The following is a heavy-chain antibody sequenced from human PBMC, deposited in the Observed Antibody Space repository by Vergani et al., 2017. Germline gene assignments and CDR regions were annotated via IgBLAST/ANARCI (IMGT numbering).Heavy chain of an antibody. CDR3: AKDLGTSSGGGWFDP. D-gene: IGHD6-6*01. J-gene: IGHJ5*02. CDR2: ISWNSNSI. CDR1: GFTFQAFA. V-gene: IGHV3-9*01. Sequence: VEAGGGLVQPGGSLRLSCTASGFTFQAFAFHWVRQAPGKGLEWVSGISWNSNSIGYADSVKGRFTISRDNAKNSLYLQMNSLRAEDTALYYCAKDLGTSSGGGWFDPWGQGTLVTVSS.